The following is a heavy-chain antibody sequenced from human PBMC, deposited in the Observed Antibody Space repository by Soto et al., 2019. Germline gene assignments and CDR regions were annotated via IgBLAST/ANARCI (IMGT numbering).Heavy chain of an antibody. D-gene: IGHD2-2*01. J-gene: IGHJ4*02. CDR1: AYTFSNYY. CDR3: AREGATAAKMFDY. CDR2: INPNGDTT. Sequence: ASVKVSCKASAYTFSNYYMHWVRQAPGQGLEWMGGINPNGDTTYYAQKFLGRLTVTRDTSTSTVYMELSSLRSEDTAVYYCAREGATAAKMFDYWGQGTLVTVSS. V-gene: IGHV1-46*01.